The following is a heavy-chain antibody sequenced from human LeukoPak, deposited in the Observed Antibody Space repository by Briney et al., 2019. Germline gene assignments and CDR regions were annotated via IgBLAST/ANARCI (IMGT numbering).Heavy chain of an antibody. V-gene: IGHV4-34*01. CDR2: INHSGST. D-gene: IGHD2-2*01. CDR1: GGSFSGYY. J-gene: IGHJ3*02. CDR3: ARESSTSTSDAFDI. Sequence: PSETLSLTCAVSGGSFSGYYWSWIRQPPGKGLEWIGEINHSGSTNYNPSLKSRVTISVDTSKNQFSLKLSSVTAADTAVYYCARESSTSTSDAFDIWGQGTMVTVSS.